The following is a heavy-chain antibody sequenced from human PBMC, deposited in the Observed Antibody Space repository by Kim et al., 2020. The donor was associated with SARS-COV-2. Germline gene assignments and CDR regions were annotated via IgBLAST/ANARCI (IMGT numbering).Heavy chain of an antibody. J-gene: IGHJ4*02. V-gene: IGHV3-66*01. Sequence: GRFTISRDNSKNTLYLQMNSLRAEDTAVYYCARGLGYCSSTSCLDGDFDYWGQGTLVTVSS. D-gene: IGHD2-2*01. CDR3: ARGLGYCSSTSCLDGDFDY.